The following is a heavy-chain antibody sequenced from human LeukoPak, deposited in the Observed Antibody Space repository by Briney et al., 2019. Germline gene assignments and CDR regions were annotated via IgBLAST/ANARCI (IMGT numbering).Heavy chain of an antibody. CDR1: GGSIGTTSYY. CDR3: ARQEIGGSFFSDY. J-gene: IGHJ4*02. Sequence: PSETLSLTCTVSGGSIGTTSYYWGWIRQPPGKGLEWIANIYYSGTTYYNPSLKSRVTISMDTSRNQFSLNLSSLTAADTAVYYCARQEIGGSFFSDYWGQGTLVTVSS. D-gene: IGHD1-26*01. V-gene: IGHV4-39*01. CDR2: IYYSGTT.